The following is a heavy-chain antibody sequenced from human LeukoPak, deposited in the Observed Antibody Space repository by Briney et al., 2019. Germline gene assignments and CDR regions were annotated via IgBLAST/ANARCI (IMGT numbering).Heavy chain of an antibody. V-gene: IGHV3-7*01. Sequence: GGSLRLSCAASGFTSSSYWMSWVRQAPGKGLEWVANIKQDGSEKYYVDSVKGRFTISRDNAKNSLYLQMNSLRAEDTAVYYCARFLTGTTLASDYWGQGTLVTVSS. CDR2: IKQDGSEK. CDR1: GFTSSSYW. CDR3: ARFLTGTTLASDY. D-gene: IGHD1-7*01. J-gene: IGHJ4*02.